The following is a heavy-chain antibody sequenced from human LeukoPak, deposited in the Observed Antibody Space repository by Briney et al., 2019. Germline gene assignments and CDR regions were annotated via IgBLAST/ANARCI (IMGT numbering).Heavy chain of an antibody. CDR2: VDPEDGET. J-gene: IGHJ3*01. CDR3: ATDGYYYDSSGWVHG. D-gene: IGHD3-22*01. V-gene: IGHV1-69-2*01. Sequence: ASVKISCKASGYTFTDYYMHWVHQAPGKGLEWMGRVDPEDGETIYAEKFQGRVTITADTSTDTAYMELSSLRSEDTAVYYCATDGYYYDSSGWVHGWGQGTMVTVSS. CDR1: GYTFTDYY.